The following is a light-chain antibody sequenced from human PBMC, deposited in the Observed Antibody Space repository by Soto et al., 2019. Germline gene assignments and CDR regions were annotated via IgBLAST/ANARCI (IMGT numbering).Light chain of an antibody. CDR3: QQSYSTPIT. CDR2: AAS. J-gene: IGKJ1*01. Sequence: DIQMTQSPSSLSASVGDRVTITCRASQSISSYLNCYQQKPGKAPKLLIYAASSLQSGVPSRFSGSGSGTDFTLTISSLQPEDFATYYCQQSYSTPITFGQGTKVE. V-gene: IGKV1-39*01. CDR1: QSISSY.